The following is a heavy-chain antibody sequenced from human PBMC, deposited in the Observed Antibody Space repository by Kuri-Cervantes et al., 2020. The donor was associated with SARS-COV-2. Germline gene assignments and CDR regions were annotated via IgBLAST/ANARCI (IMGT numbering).Heavy chain of an antibody. J-gene: IGHJ4*02. CDR2: IKEDGNEK. V-gene: IGHV3-7*01. CDR3: ATRGDYNSGFFDN. D-gene: IGHD3-10*01. CDR1: GFTFSSYW. Sequence: GGSLRLSCAASGFTFSSYWMTWVRQAPGKGLEWVANIKEDGNEKYYVDSVKGRFTISRDNAKNLLYLEMNSLRGEDTAVYYCATRGDYNSGFFDNWGQGTLVTVSS.